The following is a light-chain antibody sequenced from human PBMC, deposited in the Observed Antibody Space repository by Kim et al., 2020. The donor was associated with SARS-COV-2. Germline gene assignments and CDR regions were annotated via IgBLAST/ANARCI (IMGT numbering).Light chain of an antibody. Sequence: LSPGQTARITCSGDKLGNKDVSWYQQRPGQSPVLVIYQNTKRPSGIPDRFSGSNSGNTGTLTISGTQAVDEANYYCQVWDDYTVIFGGGTKLTVL. CDR3: QVWDDYTVI. V-gene: IGLV3-1*01. CDR1: KLGNKD. J-gene: IGLJ2*01. CDR2: QNT.